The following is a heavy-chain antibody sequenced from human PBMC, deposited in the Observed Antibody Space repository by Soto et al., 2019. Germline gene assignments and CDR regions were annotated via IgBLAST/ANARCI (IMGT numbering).Heavy chain of an antibody. Sequence: EVQLLESGGGLVQPGRSLRLSCAASGFTFDDYAMHWVRQAPGKGLEWVSVISWNSGSIGYADSVTGRITISRDNAKDYLYQQMKCLRDGYTGLYSCAKDILTLTDCSGESGAHSCFDYWGQGTLVTVSS. CDR3: AKDILTLTDCSGESGAHSCFDY. V-gene: IGHV3-9*01. D-gene: IGHD2-15*01. J-gene: IGHJ4*02. CDR1: GFTFDDYA. CDR2: ISWNSGSI.